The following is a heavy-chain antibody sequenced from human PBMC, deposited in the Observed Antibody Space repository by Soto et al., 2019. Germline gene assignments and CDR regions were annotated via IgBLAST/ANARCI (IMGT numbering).Heavy chain of an antibody. CDR2: IIPILGIA. Sequence: QVQLVQSVAEVKKPGSSVKGSCKASGGTFSSYTISWVRQAPGQGREWMGRIIPILGIANYAQKFQGRVTVTADKSTSTAYMELSRLRSEDTAVYYCAREEYYYGSGAFFDYWGQGTLVTVAS. J-gene: IGHJ4*02. V-gene: IGHV1-69*08. D-gene: IGHD3-10*01. CDR1: GGTFSSYT. CDR3: AREEYYYGSGAFFDY.